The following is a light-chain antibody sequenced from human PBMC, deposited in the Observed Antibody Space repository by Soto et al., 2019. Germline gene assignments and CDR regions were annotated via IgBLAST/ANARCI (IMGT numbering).Light chain of an antibody. Sequence: TVLTQSPGTLSLSPGERATLSCRASQNVSSNLLAWYQQQPGQAPRLLIYAASTRATAVPDRFSGSGSGTDFTLTITSLQSDDFAVYFCQQYTDWPITFGQGTKVDIK. J-gene: IGKJ1*01. CDR2: AAS. CDR1: QNVSSN. CDR3: QQYTDWPIT. V-gene: IGKV3-15*01.